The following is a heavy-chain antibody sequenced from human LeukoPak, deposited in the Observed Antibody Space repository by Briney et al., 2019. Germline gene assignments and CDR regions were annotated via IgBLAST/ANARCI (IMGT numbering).Heavy chain of an antibody. CDR2: INNSGST. D-gene: IGHD3-3*01. CDR3: ARVGLEWFRYYYYMDV. J-gene: IGHJ6*03. Sequence: SETLSLTCAVYGGSFSGYYWSWIRQPPGKGLEWSGEINNSGSTNYNPSLKRRVTISLDPSNNQSSLTLSSVTAADPAVYYCARVGLEWFRYYYYMDVWGKGTTVTVSS. CDR1: GGSFSGYY. V-gene: IGHV4-34*01.